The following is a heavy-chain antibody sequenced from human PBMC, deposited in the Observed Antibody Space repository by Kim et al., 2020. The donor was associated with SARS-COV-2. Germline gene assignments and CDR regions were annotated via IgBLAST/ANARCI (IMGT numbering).Heavy chain of an antibody. CDR3: ASTTVTTDY. Sequence: SETLSLTCTVSGGSISSSSYYWGWIRQPPGKGLEWIGSMYYSGSTYYNPSLKSRVTISVDTSKNQFSLKLSSVTAADTAVYYCASTTVTTDYWGQGTLVTVSS. J-gene: IGHJ4*02. D-gene: IGHD4-17*01. CDR1: GGSISSSSYY. V-gene: IGHV4-39*01. CDR2: MYYSGST.